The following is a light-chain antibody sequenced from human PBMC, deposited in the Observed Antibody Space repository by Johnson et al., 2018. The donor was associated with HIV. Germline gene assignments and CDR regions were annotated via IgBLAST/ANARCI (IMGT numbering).Light chain of an antibody. J-gene: IGLJ1*01. Sequence: QSVLTQPPSVSAAPGQKVTISCSGSSCNIGDNYISWHQQLPGTAPKLLIYDNNNRPSGIPDRFSGSKSGTSATLGITGLQTGDEADYYCGTWDSSLSAEVFGTGTKVTVL. CDR2: DNN. CDR3: GTWDSSLSAEV. CDR1: SCNIGDNY. V-gene: IGLV1-51*01.